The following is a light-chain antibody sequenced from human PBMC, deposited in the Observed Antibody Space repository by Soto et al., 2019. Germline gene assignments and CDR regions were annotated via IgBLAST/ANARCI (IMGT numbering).Light chain of an antibody. J-gene: IGKJ4*01. CDR2: AAS. V-gene: IGKV1-39*01. Sequence: DIQMTQSPSSLSASLGDRVTITCRASQSISNFLNLFQHKPGKAPKVLISAASTLQSGVPSRFSGSVSGTDFTLTISSLQPEDSASYYCQQYYNSVLTFGGGTKVDIK. CDR1: QSISNF. CDR3: QQYYNSVLT.